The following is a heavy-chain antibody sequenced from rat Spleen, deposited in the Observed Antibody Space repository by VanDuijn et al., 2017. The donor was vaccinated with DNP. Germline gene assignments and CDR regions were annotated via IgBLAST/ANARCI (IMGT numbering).Heavy chain of an antibody. V-gene: IGHV2-16*01. Sequence: QVQLKESGPGLVQPSQTLSLTCTVSGFSLTSYGVSWVRRPPGKGLEWIGAIWTSGGTDYNSALKSRLSITRDTSKRQVLLKMNSLQTEDTAMYFCARIAWSYFDYWGQGVMVTVSS. CDR2: IWTSGGT. J-gene: IGHJ2*01. D-gene: IGHD1-1*01. CDR1: GFSLTSYG. CDR3: ARIAWSYFDY.